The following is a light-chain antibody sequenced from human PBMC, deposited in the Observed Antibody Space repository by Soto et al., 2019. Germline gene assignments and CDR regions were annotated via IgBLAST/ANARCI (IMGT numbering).Light chain of an antibody. CDR2: GAS. CDR3: QQYGSSPYT. CDR1: QSVSSSY. V-gene: IGKV3-20*01. J-gene: IGKJ2*01. Sequence: EIVLTQSPGTLSLSPGERATLSCRASQSVSSSYLAWYQQKPGQAPRLLIFGASSRATGITDRFSGSGSGTDFTVTISRLEPEALAVYYCQQYGSSPYTFGQGTKLEIK.